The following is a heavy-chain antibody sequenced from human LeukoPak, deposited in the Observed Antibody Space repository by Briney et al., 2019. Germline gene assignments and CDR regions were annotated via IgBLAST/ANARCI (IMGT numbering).Heavy chain of an antibody. Sequence: GGSLRLSCAASGFTFGTYAMSWVRQAPGKGLEWVAAISGSGAGTYYADSVKGRFTISRDNFKNTLYLQMNSLRAVDTAVYYCARGPYGDYDYWGQGTLVTVSS. CDR2: ISGSGAGT. CDR3: ARGPYGDYDY. CDR1: GFTFGTYA. D-gene: IGHD4-17*01. V-gene: IGHV3-23*01. J-gene: IGHJ4*02.